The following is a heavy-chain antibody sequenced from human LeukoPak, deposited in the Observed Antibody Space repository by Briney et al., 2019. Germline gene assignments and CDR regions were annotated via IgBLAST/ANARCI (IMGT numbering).Heavy chain of an antibody. CDR3: ARELYYYYMGV. V-gene: IGHV3-74*01. CDR1: GFTFSSYW. CDR2: INGDGSST. J-gene: IGHJ6*03. Sequence: PGGSLRLSCAASGFTFSSYWMHWVRHTPGKGPVWVSRINGDGSSTNYADSVKGRFTISRDNAQNTLYLQMNSLRAEDTAVYYCARELYYYYMGVWGKGTTVTVSS.